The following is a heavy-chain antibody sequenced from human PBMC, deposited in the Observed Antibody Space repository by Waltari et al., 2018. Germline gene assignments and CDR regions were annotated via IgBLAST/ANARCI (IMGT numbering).Heavy chain of an antibody. Sequence: QVQLVQSGAEVKKPGASVKVSCKASGYTFTGYYMHWVRQAPGQGLEWSGWIKPNRGGTNNAQKCRDRVTKTRDTSISTCYMELGRLRSDDTAVYYCASLASIAAAKGGPNWFDPWGQGTLVTVSS. CDR1: GYTFTGYY. CDR3: ASLASIAAAKGGPNWFDP. J-gene: IGHJ5*02. D-gene: IGHD6-13*01. V-gene: IGHV1-2*02. CDR2: IKPNRGGT.